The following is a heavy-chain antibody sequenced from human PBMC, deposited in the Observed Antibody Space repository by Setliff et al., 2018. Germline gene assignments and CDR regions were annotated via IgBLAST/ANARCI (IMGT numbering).Heavy chain of an antibody. CDR2: INHSGST. CDR1: GGSLSNYY. Sequence: SETLSLTCTVYGGSLSNYYWSWVRQPPGKGPEWIVEINHSGSTNYIPSLKSRLTISVDTSKNQVSLKLSSMTAADTAVYYCARGRPPLVGDYWGQGTLVTVSS. CDR3: ARGRPPLVGDY. J-gene: IGHJ4*02. V-gene: IGHV4-34*01. D-gene: IGHD2-2*01.